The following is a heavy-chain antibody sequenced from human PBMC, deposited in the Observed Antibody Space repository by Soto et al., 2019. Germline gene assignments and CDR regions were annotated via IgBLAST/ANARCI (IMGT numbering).Heavy chain of an antibody. D-gene: IGHD5-12*01. Sequence: EVQLVESGGGLVQPGGSLRLSCAASGFTLSSYWMHWVRQAPGKGLVWVSRINIDGSSTSYADSVKGRFTISIDNAKNTLYLQVNSLRAEDTAVYYCARSRDGYNFVGDCWGQGTLVTVSS. CDR3: ARSRDGYNFVGDC. CDR2: INIDGSST. V-gene: IGHV3-74*01. J-gene: IGHJ4*02. CDR1: GFTLSSYW.